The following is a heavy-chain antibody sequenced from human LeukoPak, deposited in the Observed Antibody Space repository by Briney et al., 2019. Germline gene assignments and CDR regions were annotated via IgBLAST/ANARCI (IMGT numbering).Heavy chain of an antibody. J-gene: IGHJ4*02. Sequence: GASVKVSCKASGGTFSSYAISWVRQAPGQGLEWMGGIIPIFGTANYAQKFQGRVTITTDESTSTAYMELSSLRSEDTAVYYCAMGYSSSRPKTDYWGQGTLVTVSS. CDR1: GGTFSSYA. V-gene: IGHV1-69*05. CDR3: AMGYSSSRPKTDY. CDR2: IIPIFGTA. D-gene: IGHD6-13*01.